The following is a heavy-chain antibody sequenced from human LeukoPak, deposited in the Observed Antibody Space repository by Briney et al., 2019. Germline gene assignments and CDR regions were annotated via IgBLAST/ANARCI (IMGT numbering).Heavy chain of an antibody. J-gene: IGHJ6*02. CDR3: ARSPPPLHNGMDV. CDR2: IYYSGST. CDR1: GGSISSGGYY. Sequence: PSETLSLTCTVSGGSISSGGYYWSWIRQHPGKGLEWIGYIYYSGSTYYNPSLKSRVTISVDTSKNQLSLTLSSVTAADTAVYYCARSPPPLHNGMDVWGHGTTVTVSS. V-gene: IGHV4-31*03.